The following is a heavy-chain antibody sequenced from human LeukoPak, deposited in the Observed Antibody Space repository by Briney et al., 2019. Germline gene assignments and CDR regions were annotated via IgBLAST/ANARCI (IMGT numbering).Heavy chain of an antibody. CDR2: ISGSGGST. CDR3: AKLVYSSSPGDY. J-gene: IGHJ4*02. V-gene: IGHV3-23*01. D-gene: IGHD6-6*01. CDR1: GFTFSSYA. Sequence: GGSLRLSCAASGFTFSSYAMSWVRQAPGKGLEWVSLISGSGGSTYYAVSVKGRFTISRDNSKNTLYLQMNSLRAEDTAVYYCAKLVYSSSPGDYWGQGTLVTVSS.